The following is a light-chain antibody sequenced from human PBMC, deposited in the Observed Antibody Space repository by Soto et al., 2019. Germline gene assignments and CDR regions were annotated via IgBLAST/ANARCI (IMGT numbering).Light chain of an antibody. CDR2: AAS. CDR1: QSISSY. V-gene: IGKV1-39*01. Sequence: DIQMTQSPSSLSASVGDRVTITCRASQSISSYLNWYQQKPGKAPKLLIYAASSLQSGVPSRFSSSGSGTDFTLTISSLQPEDFATYYCQQSHSTPGPWTFGQGTKVEIK. J-gene: IGKJ1*01. CDR3: QQSHSTPGPWT.